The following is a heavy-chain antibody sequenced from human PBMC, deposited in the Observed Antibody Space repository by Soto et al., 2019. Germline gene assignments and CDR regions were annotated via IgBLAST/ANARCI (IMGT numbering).Heavy chain of an antibody. J-gene: IGHJ4*02. D-gene: IGHD3-22*01. CDR2: ISGSGGST. CDR3: AKDYDRSGYYFPVGYYFDY. CDR1: GFTFSSYA. V-gene: IGHV3-23*01. Sequence: PGGSLRPSCAASGFTFSSYAMSWVRQAPGKGLEWVSAISGSGGSTYYADSVKGRFTISRDNSKNTLYLQMNSLRAEDTAVYYCAKDYDRSGYYFPVGYYFDYWGQGTLVTVSS.